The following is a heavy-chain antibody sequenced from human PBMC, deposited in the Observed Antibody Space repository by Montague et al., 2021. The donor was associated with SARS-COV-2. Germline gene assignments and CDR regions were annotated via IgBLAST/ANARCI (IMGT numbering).Heavy chain of an antibody. CDR2: IKQDESEK. Sequence: SLRLSCAASGFIFSSSWMSWARQVPGKGLEWVANIKQDESEKYYVDSVKGRFTISRDNAKNSLYLQMNSLRAEDTAVYYCARRNDFWTPDVWGQGTTVTV. CDR1: GFIFSSSW. D-gene: IGHD3-3*01. J-gene: IGHJ6*02. CDR3: ARRNDFWTPDV. V-gene: IGHV3-7*01.